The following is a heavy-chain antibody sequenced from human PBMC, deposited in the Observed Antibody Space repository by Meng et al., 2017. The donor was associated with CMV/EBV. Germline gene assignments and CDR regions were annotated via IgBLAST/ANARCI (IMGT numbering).Heavy chain of an antibody. CDR1: GGSFSGYY. D-gene: IGHD2-2*01. Sequence: SESLKISCAVYGGSFSGYYWSWIRQPPGKGLEWIGEINHSGSTNYNPSLKSRVTISVDASKNQFSLKLSSVTAADTAVYYCARGAHCSSTSCYNIWGQGTLVTVSS. V-gene: IGHV4-34*01. CDR3: ARGAHCSSTSCYNI. J-gene: IGHJ4*02. CDR2: INHSGST.